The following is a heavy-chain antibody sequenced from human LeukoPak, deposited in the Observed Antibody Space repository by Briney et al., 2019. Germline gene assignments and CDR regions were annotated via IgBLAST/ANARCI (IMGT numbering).Heavy chain of an antibody. CDR3: ATLQRGITIFGVADDY. V-gene: IGHV3-11*01. Sequence: GGSLRLSCAASGFTFSDYYMSWIRQAPGKGLEWVSYISSSGSTIYYADSVKGRFTISRDNAKNSLYLQMNSLRAEDTAVYYCATLQRGITIFGVADDYWGQGTLVTVSS. D-gene: IGHD3-3*01. J-gene: IGHJ4*02. CDR1: GFTFSDYY. CDR2: ISSSGSTI.